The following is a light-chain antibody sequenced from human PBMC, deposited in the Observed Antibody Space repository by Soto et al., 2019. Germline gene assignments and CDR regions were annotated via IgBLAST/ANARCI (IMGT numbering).Light chain of an antibody. CDR2: DDN. CDR1: ASNIGNDY. V-gene: IGLV1-51*01. J-gene: IGLJ1*01. CDR3: GSWDSSLSAYV. Sequence: QSVLTQPPSVSAAPGHKVTISCSGTASNIGNDYVSWYQQLPGEAPQLLIYDDNKRPSGIPDRFSGSKSGTSATLGITGFQTGDEADYYCGSWDSSLSAYVFGTGTKV.